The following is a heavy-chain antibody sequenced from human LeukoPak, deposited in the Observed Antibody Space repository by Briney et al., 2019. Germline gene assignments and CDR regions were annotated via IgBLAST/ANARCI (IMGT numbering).Heavy chain of an antibody. CDR3: ARDVGYCSGGSCYTYYFDY. V-gene: IGHV3-21*01. CDR2: ISSSSSYI. Sequence: GGSLRLSCAASGFTFSSYSMNWVRQAPGKGLEWVSSISSSSSYIHYADSVKGRFTISRDNAKNSLYLQMNSLRAEDTAVYYCARDVGYCSGGSCYTYYFDYWGQGTLVTVSS. CDR1: GFTFSSYS. J-gene: IGHJ4*02. D-gene: IGHD2-15*01.